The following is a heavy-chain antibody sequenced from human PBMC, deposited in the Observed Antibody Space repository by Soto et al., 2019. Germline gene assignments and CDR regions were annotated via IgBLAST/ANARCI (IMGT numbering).Heavy chain of an antibody. CDR3: ARVLVAAPDY. V-gene: IGHV3-48*01. J-gene: IGHJ4*02. Sequence: GGSLRLSCAASGFIFSNYNMIWVRQAPGKGLECVSYISGSSSAIYYADSGKGRFTISRDNAKNSLYLQMNGLRAEDTAVYYCARVLVAAPDYWGQGTLVTVSS. CDR1: GFIFSNYN. CDR2: ISGSSSAI. D-gene: IGHD6-6*01.